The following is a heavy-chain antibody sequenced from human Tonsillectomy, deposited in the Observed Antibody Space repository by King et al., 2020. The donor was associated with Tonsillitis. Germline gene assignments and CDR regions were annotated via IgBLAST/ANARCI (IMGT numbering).Heavy chain of an antibody. D-gene: IGHD6-13*01. CDR2: ISSSSSYI. CDR3: ARSSLVGYYYYGMDV. CDR1: GFTFSSYS. Sequence: VQLVESGGGLVKPGGSLRLSCAASGFTFSSYSMNWVRQAPGKGLEWVSSISSSSSYIYYADSMKGRFTISRNNAKNSLYLQMNSLRAEETAVYYCARSSLVGYYYYGMDVWGQGTTVTVSS. J-gene: IGHJ6*02. V-gene: IGHV3-21*01.